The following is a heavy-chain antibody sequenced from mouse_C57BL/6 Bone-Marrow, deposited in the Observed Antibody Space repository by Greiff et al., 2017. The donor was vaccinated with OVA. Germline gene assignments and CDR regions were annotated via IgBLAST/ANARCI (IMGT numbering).Heavy chain of an antibody. CDR3: ARNFITTVVAPYWYFDV. Sequence: SGPELVKPGASVKIPCKASGYTFTDYNMDWVKQSHGKSLEWIGDINPNNGGTIYNQKFKGKATLTVDKSSSTAYMELRSLTSEDTAVYYCARNFITTVVAPYWYFDVWGTGTTVTVSS. V-gene: IGHV1-18*01. CDR2: INPNNGGT. D-gene: IGHD1-1*01. J-gene: IGHJ1*03. CDR1: GYTFTDYN.